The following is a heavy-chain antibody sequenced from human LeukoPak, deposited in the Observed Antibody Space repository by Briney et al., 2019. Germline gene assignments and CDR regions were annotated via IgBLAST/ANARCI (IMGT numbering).Heavy chain of an antibody. V-gene: IGHV4-39*07. J-gene: IGHJ4*02. Sequence: SETLSLTCTVSGGSISSSTYYWGWIRQPPGKGLEWIGTVYYSGSTFYNPSLKSRVTISVDKSKNQFSLKLSSVTAADTAVYYCARDRLAGPIDYWGQGTLVTVSS. CDR3: ARDRLAGPIDY. D-gene: IGHD6-19*01. CDR2: VYYSGST. CDR1: GGSISSSTYY.